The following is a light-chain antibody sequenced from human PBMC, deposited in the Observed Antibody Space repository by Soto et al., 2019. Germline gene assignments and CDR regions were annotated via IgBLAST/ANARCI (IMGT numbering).Light chain of an antibody. V-gene: IGLV2-14*03. Sequence: QSVLTQPASVSGSPGQSIAISCTGTISDIGGYDYVSWYQQHPGKAPKLIIFEVTTRPSGVSNRFSGSKSGNAASLTISGLQAEDEADYYCSSYTSSNTYLLFGGGTKVTVL. CDR3: SSYTSSNTYLL. CDR2: EVT. CDR1: ISDIGGYDY. J-gene: IGLJ2*01.